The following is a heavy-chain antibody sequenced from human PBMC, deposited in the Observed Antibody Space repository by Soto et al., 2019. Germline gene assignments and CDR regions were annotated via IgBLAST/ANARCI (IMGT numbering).Heavy chain of an antibody. D-gene: IGHD3-22*01. Sequence: SVKVSCKASGFTFTSPAVQWVRQARGQRLEWIGWIVVGSGNTNYAQKFQERVTITRDMSTSTAYMELSSLRSEDTAVYYCAALYDSSGLPIDYWGQGTLVTV. CDR2: IVVGSGNT. CDR3: AALYDSSGLPIDY. J-gene: IGHJ4*02. CDR1: GFTFTSPA. V-gene: IGHV1-58*01.